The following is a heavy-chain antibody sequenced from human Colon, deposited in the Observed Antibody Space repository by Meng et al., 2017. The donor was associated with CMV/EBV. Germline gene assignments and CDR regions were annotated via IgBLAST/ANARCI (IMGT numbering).Heavy chain of an antibody. J-gene: IGHJ4*02. D-gene: IGHD3-16*01. Sequence: SGVTFSDYSFIWVRQAPGKGLEWVSSISSSSTYLDYAHSVKGRFTISRDDAKNTLYLQLNSLRAEDTAVYYCVRGGPIDYWGQGTLVTVSS. CDR1: GVTFSDYS. V-gene: IGHV3-21*01. CDR2: ISSSSTYL. CDR3: VRGGPIDY.